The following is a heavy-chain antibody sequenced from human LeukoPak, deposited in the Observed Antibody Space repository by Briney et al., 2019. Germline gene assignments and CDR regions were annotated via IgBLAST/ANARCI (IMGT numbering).Heavy chain of an antibody. V-gene: IGHV4-59*01. Sequence: SETLSLTCTVSGGSISSYYWSWIRQPPGKGLEWIGYIYYSGSTNYNPSLKSRVTISVDTSKSQFSLKLSSVTAADTAVYYCARENYDILTGYWFDPWGQGTLVTVSS. CDR3: ARENYDILTGYWFDP. D-gene: IGHD3-9*01. CDR1: GGSISSYY. J-gene: IGHJ5*02. CDR2: IYYSGST.